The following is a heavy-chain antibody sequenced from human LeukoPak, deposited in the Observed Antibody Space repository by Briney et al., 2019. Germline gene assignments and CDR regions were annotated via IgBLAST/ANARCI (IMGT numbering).Heavy chain of an antibody. CDR3: VREGPPQSSLYYFDY. V-gene: IGHV3-48*03. J-gene: IGHJ4*02. Sequence: PGGSLRLSCAASGFTFSSYEMNWVRRAPGKGLEWVSYITNSGSTIYYADSVKGRFTISRDNAKNSLYLQMNSLTAEDTAVYYCVREGPPQSSLYYFDYWGQGTLVTVSS. CDR2: ITNSGSTI. CDR1: GFTFSSYE. D-gene: IGHD4-11*01.